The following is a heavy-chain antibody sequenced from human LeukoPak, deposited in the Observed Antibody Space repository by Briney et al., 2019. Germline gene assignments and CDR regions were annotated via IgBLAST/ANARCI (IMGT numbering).Heavy chain of an antibody. J-gene: IGHJ6*02. CDR3: AGEYERRLYYYGMDV. CDR1: GGSISSSSYY. V-gene: IGHV4-39*02. Sequence: SETLSLTCTVSGGSISSSSYYWGWIRQPPGKGLEWIGSIYYSGSTYYNPSLKSRVTISVDTSKNQSSLKLSSVTAADTAVYYCAGEYERRLYYYGMDVWGQGTTVTVSS. CDR2: IYYSGST. D-gene: IGHD3-3*01.